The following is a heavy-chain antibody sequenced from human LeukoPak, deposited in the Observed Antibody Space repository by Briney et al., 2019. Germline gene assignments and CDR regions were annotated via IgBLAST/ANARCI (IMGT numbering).Heavy chain of an antibody. CDR3: ARGGYSYGSSPWFDP. CDR1: GGSISSGDYY. V-gene: IGHV4-30-4*08. Sequence: SQTLSLTXTVSGGSISSGDYYWSWIRQPPGKGLEWIGYIYYSGSTYYNPSLKSRVTISVDTSKNQFSPKLSSLTAADTAVYYCARGGYSYGSSPWFDPWGQGTLVTVSS. J-gene: IGHJ5*02. CDR2: IYYSGST. D-gene: IGHD5-18*01.